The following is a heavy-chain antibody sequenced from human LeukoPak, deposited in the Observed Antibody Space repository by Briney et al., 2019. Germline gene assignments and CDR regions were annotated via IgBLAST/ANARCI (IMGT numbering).Heavy chain of an antibody. Sequence: GASVKVSFNSSGYTFTVNYMHWVRQAPGPGLELMGWINLYSGGTNNAQKFQGRVTITRDTSISTDYMELRRLRSDDTAGYYCAREPPQDSSGEFDYWGQGTLVTVSS. CDR2: INLYSGGT. CDR1: GYTFTVNY. V-gene: IGHV1-2*02. CDR3: AREPPQDSSGEFDY. J-gene: IGHJ4*02. D-gene: IGHD6-19*01.